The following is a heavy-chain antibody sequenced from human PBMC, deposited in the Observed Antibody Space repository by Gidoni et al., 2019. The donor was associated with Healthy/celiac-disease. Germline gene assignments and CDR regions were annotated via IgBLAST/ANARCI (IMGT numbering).Heavy chain of an antibody. CDR2: INHSGST. Sequence: QVQLQQWGAGLFKPSATLSLTCAVYGGSFSGYYWSWIRQPPGKGLEWIGEINHSGSTNYNPSLKSRVTISVDTSKNQFSLKLSSVTAADTAVYYCARRRVHGAFDIWGQGTMVTVSS. CDR1: GGSFSGYY. D-gene: IGHD3-10*01. CDR3: ARRRVHGAFDI. J-gene: IGHJ3*02. V-gene: IGHV4-34*01.